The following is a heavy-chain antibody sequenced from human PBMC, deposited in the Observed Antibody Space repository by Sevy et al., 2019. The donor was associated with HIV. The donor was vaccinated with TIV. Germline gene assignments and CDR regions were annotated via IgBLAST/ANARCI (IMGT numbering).Heavy chain of an antibody. J-gene: IGHJ2*01. CDR1: EFTFSSYA. D-gene: IGHD6-13*01. Sequence: GGSLRLSCAASEFTFSSYAMSWVRQAPGKGLEWVSAISGRGASTYNADSVKGRFTISRDNSKNTLYLQMNSLRAEDTALYSCAKELLGAAAAFYWYFDLWGRGTLVTVSS. V-gene: IGHV3-23*01. CDR2: ISGRGAST. CDR3: AKELLGAAAAFYWYFDL.